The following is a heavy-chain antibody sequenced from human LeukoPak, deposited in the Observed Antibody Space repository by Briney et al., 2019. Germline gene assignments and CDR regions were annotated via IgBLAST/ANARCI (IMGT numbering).Heavy chain of an antibody. D-gene: IGHD4-23*01. V-gene: IGHV4-59*01. CDR2: IYYSGST. Sequence: PSETLSLTCAVYGGSFSGYYWSWIRQPPGKGLEWIGYIYYSGSTNYNPSLKSRVTISVDTSKNQFSLKLSSVTAADTAVYYCAGGNSGYYYMDVWGKGTTVTVSS. CDR1: GGSFSGYY. J-gene: IGHJ6*03. CDR3: AGGNSGYYYMDV.